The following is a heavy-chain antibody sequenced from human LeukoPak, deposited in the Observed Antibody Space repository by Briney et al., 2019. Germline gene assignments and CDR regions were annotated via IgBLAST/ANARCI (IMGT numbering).Heavy chain of an antibody. CDR3: ARDLLRVAVLGYCSGGSCPGVDY. J-gene: IGHJ4*02. V-gene: IGHV3-48*01. CDR1: GFTFSSYS. D-gene: IGHD2-15*01. CDR2: ISSSSSTI. Sequence: PGGSLRLSCAASGFTFSSYSMIWVRQAPGKGLEGVSYISSSSSTIYYADSVKGRFTISRDNAKNSLYLQMNSLRAEDTAVYYCARDLLRVAVLGYCSGGSCPGVDYWGQGTLVTVSS.